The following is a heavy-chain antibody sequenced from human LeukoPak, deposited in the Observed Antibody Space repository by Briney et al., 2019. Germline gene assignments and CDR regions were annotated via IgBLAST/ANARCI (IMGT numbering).Heavy chain of an antibody. CDR2: IYTSGST. CDR3: AGAISYDIFGGGVDDAFDI. CDR1: GGSISSYY. D-gene: IGHD3-9*01. V-gene: IGHV4-4*07. J-gene: IGHJ3*02. Sequence: SETLSLTCTVSGGSISSYYWSRIRQPAGKGLEWIGRIYTSGSTNYNPPLKSRVTMSVDTSKNQFSLKLSSVTAADTAVYYCAGAISYDIFGGGVDDAFDIWGQGTMVTVSS.